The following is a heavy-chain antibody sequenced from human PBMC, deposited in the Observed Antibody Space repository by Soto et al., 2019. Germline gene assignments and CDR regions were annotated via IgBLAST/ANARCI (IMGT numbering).Heavy chain of an antibody. Sequence: QVQLVQSGAEVKKPGASVKVSCKASGYTFTNYGISWARQDPGQGLEWLGCISAYNGNINSAQKLQGRVTMTTDTATRTAYVELRSVTCYYTAVYDCAMSYCVGNFYSKLPLGYYYYGMDVWGQGTTVTVSS. D-gene: IGHD2-21*02. CDR3: AMSYCVGNFYSKLPLGYYYYGMDV. CDR2: ISAYNGNI. J-gene: IGHJ6*02. CDR1: GYTFTNYG. V-gene: IGHV1-18*01.